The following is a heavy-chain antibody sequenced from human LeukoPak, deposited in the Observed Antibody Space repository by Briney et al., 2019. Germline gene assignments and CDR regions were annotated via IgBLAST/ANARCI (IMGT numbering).Heavy chain of an antibody. CDR3: ARSRSAIFRVTRSPYYYYYYYMDV. Sequence: SVKGSCKASGGTFSSYAISWVRQAPGQGLEWMGGIIPSFGTANYAQKFQGRVTITADESTSTAYMELSSLRSEDTAVYYCARSRSAIFRVTRSPYYYYYYYMDVWGKGTTVTVSS. CDR1: GGTFSSYA. V-gene: IGHV1-69*01. D-gene: IGHD3-3*01. CDR2: IIPSFGTA. J-gene: IGHJ6*03.